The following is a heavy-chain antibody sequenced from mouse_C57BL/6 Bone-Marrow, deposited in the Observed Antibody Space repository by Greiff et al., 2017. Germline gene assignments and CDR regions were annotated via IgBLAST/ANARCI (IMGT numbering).Heavy chain of an antibody. CDR1: GFTFSNYW. Sequence: EVHLVESGGGLVQPGGSMKLSCVASGFTFSNYWMNWVRQSPEKGLEWVAQIRLKSDNYATHYAESVKGRFTISRDDSKSSVYLQMNNLRAEDTGIYYCTGAYYGYDDGRAFDYWGQGTTLTVSS. CDR2: IRLKSDNYAT. J-gene: IGHJ2*01. D-gene: IGHD2-9*01. V-gene: IGHV6-3*01. CDR3: TGAYYGYDDGRAFDY.